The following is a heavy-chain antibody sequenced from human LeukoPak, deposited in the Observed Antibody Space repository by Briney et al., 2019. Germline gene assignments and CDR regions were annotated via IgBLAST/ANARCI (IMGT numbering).Heavy chain of an antibody. V-gene: IGHV4-4*07. CDR3: ARVWGQYSSGWYDY. CDR1: GGSISNYY. Sequence: SETLSLTCSVSGGSISNYYWSWIRQPAGKGLEWIGRIHTSGSTNYNPSLKSRVTMSVDTSKNQFSLKLSSVTAADTAVYFCARVWGQYSSGWYDYWGQGTLVTVSS. CDR2: IHTSGST. D-gene: IGHD6-19*01. J-gene: IGHJ4*02.